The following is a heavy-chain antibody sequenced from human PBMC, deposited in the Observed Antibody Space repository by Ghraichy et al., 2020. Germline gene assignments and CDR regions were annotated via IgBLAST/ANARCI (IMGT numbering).Heavy chain of an antibody. CDR2: IYTSGST. CDR3: VRRVPQSWFDP. J-gene: IGHJ5*02. D-gene: IGHD2-2*01. CDR1: GGSISSYY. V-gene: IGHV4-4*09. Sequence: SETLSLTCIVSGGSISSYYWSWIRQPPGKGLEWIGYIYTSGSTNYNPSLKSRVTISVDTSKNQFSLKLSSVTAADTAVYYCVRRVPQSWFDPWGLGTLVTVSS.